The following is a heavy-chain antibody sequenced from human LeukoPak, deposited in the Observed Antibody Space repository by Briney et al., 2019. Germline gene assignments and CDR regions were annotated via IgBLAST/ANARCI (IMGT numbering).Heavy chain of an antibody. Sequence: WETLSLTCTVSGDSISTYYWTWIRQPPGKGLEWIGYISDSGSTNYNPSLKSRVTISVDTSKNQFSLKLRSVTAADSAVYYCARGHTSGYGPFHIWGQGTMVTVSS. CDR3: ARGHTSGYGPFHI. CDR2: ISDSGST. V-gene: IGHV4-59*01. J-gene: IGHJ3*02. CDR1: GDSISTYY. D-gene: IGHD3-3*01.